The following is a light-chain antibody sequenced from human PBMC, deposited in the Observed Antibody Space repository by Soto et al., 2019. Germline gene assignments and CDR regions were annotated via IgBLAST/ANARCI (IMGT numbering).Light chain of an antibody. CDR1: SGSIASNY. CDR3: QSYDSSNHVV. V-gene: IGLV6-57*04. CDR2: EDT. Sequence: NFMLTQPHSVSESPGKTVTISCTRSSGSIASNYVRWSQQRPGSAPTTVIYEDTQRPSGVPDRFSGSIDSSSNSASLTISGLKTEDEADYYCQSYDSSNHVVFGGGTKLTVL. J-gene: IGLJ2*01.